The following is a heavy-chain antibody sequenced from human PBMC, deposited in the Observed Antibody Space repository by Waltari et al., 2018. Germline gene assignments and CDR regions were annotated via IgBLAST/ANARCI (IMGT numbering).Heavy chain of an antibody. D-gene: IGHD3-3*01. CDR3: ARGPPPSSYYDLSWFDP. V-gene: IGHV4-59*11. J-gene: IGHJ5*02. CDR1: GGSISSHY. Sequence: QVQLQESGPGLVKPSETLSLTCTVSGGSISSHYWIWIRQPPGKGLEWIGYIYYSGSTNSNPSLMRLVTISVDTSKNQFSLKLSSVTAADTAVYYCARGPPPSSYYDLSWFDPWGQGTLVTVSS. CDR2: IYYSGST.